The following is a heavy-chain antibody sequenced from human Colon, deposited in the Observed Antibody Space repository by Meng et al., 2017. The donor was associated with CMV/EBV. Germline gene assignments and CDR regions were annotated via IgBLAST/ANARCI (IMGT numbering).Heavy chain of an antibody. J-gene: IGHJ4*02. V-gene: IGHV3-53*01. CDR1: GFSVSTMH. Sequence: VHLVAAGGGLVQAGGSRRLSCAASGFSVSTMHMNWVRQAPGKRLEWVSIIYREGTTRYAESVKGRFTISRDNSKNTIYLQMNSLRAEDTAVYYCARDVGYSSSWPYFDYWGQGTLVTVSS. CDR2: IYREGTT. D-gene: IGHD6-13*01. CDR3: ARDVGYSSSWPYFDY.